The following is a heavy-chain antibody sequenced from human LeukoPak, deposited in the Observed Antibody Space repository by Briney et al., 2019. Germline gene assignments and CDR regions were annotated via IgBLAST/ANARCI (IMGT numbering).Heavy chain of an antibody. D-gene: IGHD1-26*01. V-gene: IGHV3-53*01. CDR1: GFTVSSNS. J-gene: IGHJ4*02. Sequence: GGSLRLSCTVSGFTVSSNSMSWVRQAPGKGLEWVSFIYSDNTHYSDSVKGRFTISRDNSKNTVYLQMNSLRADDTAVYYCAKGDSGSYYRNYFDSWGQGTLVTVSS. CDR3: AKGDSGSYYRNYFDS. CDR2: IYSDNT.